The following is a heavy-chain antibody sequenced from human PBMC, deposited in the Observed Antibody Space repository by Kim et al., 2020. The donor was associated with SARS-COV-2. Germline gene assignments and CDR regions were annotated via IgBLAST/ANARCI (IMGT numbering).Heavy chain of an antibody. V-gene: IGHV4-39*07. J-gene: IGHJ4*02. CDR1: GGSISSSSYY. D-gene: IGHD1-26*01. CDR2: IYYSGST. CDR3: ARLIVGATTVFDY. Sequence: SETLSLTCTVSGGSISSSSYYWGWIRQPPGKGLECIGSIYYSGSTYYNPSLKSRVTISVDTSKNQFSLKLSSVTAADTAVYYCARLIVGATTVFDYWGQGTLVTVSS.